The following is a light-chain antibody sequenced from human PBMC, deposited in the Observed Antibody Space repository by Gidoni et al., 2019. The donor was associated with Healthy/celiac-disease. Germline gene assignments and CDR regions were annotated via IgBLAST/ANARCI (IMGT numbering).Light chain of an antibody. Sequence: DIQMTQSPSSLSASLGDRVTITCRASQSISSYLNWYQQKPGKAPKLLIYAASSWQSGVPSRFSGSGSGTDFTLTISSRQPEDFATYYGQQSYSTPYSFGQXTKLEIK. V-gene: IGKV1-39*01. CDR1: QSISSY. CDR3: QQSYSTPYS. CDR2: AAS. J-gene: IGKJ2*03.